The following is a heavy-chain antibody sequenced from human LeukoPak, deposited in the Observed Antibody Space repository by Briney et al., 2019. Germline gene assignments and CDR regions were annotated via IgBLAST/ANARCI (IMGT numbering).Heavy chain of an antibody. J-gene: IGHJ4*02. CDR2: IYYSGST. CDR3: ARVSGWYAGGEFDY. CDR1: GGSVSSGSYY. V-gene: IGHV4-61*01. Sequence: RPSETLSLTCTVSGGSVSSGSYYWSWIRQPPGKGLEWIGYIYYSGSTNYNPSLKSRVTISVDTSKNQFSLKLSSVTAADTAVYYCARVSGWYAGGEFDYWGQGTLVTVSS. D-gene: IGHD6-19*01.